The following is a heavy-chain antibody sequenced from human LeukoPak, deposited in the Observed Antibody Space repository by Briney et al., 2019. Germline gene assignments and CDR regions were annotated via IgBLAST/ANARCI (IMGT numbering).Heavy chain of an antibody. Sequence: PSETLSLTCTVSGGSIRGYYWSWIRQPPRQGLECIGYISYSGSTYYNTSLKSRLTISVDTSKNQFSLKLNSVTAADTAVYYCARLIAVAGTLSFFDSWGQGILVTVSS. CDR1: GGSIRGYY. J-gene: IGHJ4*02. V-gene: IGHV4-59*08. CDR3: ARLIAVAGTLSFFDS. D-gene: IGHD6-19*01. CDR2: ISYSGST.